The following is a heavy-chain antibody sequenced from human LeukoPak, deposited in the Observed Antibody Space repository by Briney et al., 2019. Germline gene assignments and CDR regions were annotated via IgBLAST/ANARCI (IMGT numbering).Heavy chain of an antibody. CDR2: IYYSGST. V-gene: IGHV4-59*01. CDR3: ARELKVGNTGYYFDY. J-gene: IGHJ4*02. D-gene: IGHD2/OR15-2a*01. Sequence: SETLSLTCTVSSGSISDYYWSWIRQPPGKGLEWIGYIYYSGSTNYNPSLKSRVTILVDMSKNQFSLKMSSVTAADMAVYYCARELKVGNTGYYFDYWGQGTLVTVSS. CDR1: SGSISDYY.